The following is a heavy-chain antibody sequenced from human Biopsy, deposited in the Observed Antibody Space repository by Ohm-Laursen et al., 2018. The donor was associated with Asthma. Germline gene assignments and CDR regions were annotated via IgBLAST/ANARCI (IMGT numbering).Heavy chain of an antibody. CDR3: ARGPEWSGLDI. D-gene: IGHD3-3*01. Sequence: TLSLTCGMYGLSSSAYYWTWIRQPPGKGLEWIGESDHRGNTNTNATLKSRVTISKTKSANEFSLKMKSVTAADTAIYYCARGPEWSGLDIWDQGTTVTVSS. V-gene: IGHV4-34*01. J-gene: IGHJ6*02. CDR1: GLSSSAYY. CDR2: SDHRGNT.